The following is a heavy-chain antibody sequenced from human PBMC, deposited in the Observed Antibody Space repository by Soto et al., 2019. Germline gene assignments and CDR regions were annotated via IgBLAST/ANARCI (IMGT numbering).Heavy chain of an antibody. CDR2: ISWDGGST. V-gene: IGHV3-43*01. CDR3: AKDGSYDHYYYYGMDV. CDR1: GFTFDDYT. J-gene: IGHJ6*02. Sequence: AGGSLRLSCAASGFTFDDYTMHWVRQAPGKGLEWVSLISWDGGSTYYADSVKGRFTISRDNSKNSLYLQMNSLRTEDTALYYCAKDGSYDHYYYYGMDVWGQGTTVTVSS. D-gene: IGHD3-3*01.